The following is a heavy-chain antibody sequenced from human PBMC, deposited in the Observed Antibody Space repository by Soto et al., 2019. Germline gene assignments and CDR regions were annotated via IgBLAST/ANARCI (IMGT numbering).Heavy chain of an antibody. V-gene: IGHV3-15*07. CDR1: TLTFTNAW. D-gene: IGHD4-17*01. CDR2: IKSKTDGGTA. CDR3: TTENDYGAFDI. Sequence: GGSLRLSCAASTLTFTNAWMNWVRQAPGKGLEWVGRIKSKTDGGTADYAAPAKGRFTISRDDSKTTLYLQLDSLKTEDTAVYYCTTENDYGAFDIWGQGTVVTVSS. J-gene: IGHJ3*02.